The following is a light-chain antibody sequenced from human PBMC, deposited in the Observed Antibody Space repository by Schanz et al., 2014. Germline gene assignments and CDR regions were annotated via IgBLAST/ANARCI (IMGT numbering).Light chain of an antibody. CDR1: TLGDKY. J-gene: IGLJ2*01. CDR2: QDT. Sequence: SSELTQPPSVSVSPGQTASITCSGDTLGDKYACWYQQKPGQSPVLVIYQDTKRPSGIPERFSGSKSGNTASLTVSGLQAEDEADYYCSSYAGSNTLVFGGGTKLTVL. V-gene: IGLV3-1*01. CDR3: SSYAGSNTLV.